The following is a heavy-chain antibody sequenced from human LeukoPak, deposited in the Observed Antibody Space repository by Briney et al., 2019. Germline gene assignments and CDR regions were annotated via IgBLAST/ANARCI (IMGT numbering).Heavy chain of an antibody. CDR3: ARHGRSGGFYTWFDP. CDR1: GGSISSGDYY. J-gene: IGHJ5*02. D-gene: IGHD1-26*01. Sequence: SQTLSLTCTVSGGSISSGDYYWTWIRQPPGKGLEWIGYIYYSGSSYYNPSLKSRLTISVDTSKNQFSLKLNSVTAADTAVYYCARHGRSGGFYTWFDPWGQGTLVTVSS. CDR2: IYYSGSS. V-gene: IGHV4-30-4*01.